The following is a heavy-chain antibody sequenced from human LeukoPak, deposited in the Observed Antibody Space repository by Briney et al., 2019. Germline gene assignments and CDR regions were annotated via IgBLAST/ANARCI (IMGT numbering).Heavy chain of an antibody. J-gene: IGHJ3*02. CDR2: INHSGST. CDR1: GGSFSGYY. V-gene: IGHV4-34*01. CDR3: ARGITFGNAFDI. D-gene: IGHD3-16*01. Sequence: SETLSLTCAVYGGSFSGYYWSWIRQPPGKGLEWIGEINHSGSTNYNPSLKSRVTISVDTSKNEFSLKLSSVTAADTAMYYCARGITFGNAFDIWGQGTMVTVSS.